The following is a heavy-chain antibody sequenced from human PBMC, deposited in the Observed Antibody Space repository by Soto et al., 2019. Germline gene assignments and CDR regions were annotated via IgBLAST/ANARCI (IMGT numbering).Heavy chain of an antibody. CDR3: AKDSARRVSFFYGMDV. V-gene: IGHV3-9*01. Sequence: GGSLRLSCAASGFTFSSYVMHWVRQAPGKGLEWVSGISWNSANIGYADTVKGRFTISRDNAKKSLYLQMNSLRVEDRALFYCAKDSARRVSFFYGMDVWGQGTTVTVSS. CDR2: ISWNSANI. D-gene: IGHD6-6*01. J-gene: IGHJ6*02. CDR1: GFTFSSYV.